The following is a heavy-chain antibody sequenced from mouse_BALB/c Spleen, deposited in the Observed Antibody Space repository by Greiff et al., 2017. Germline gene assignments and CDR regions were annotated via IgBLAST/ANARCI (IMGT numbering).Heavy chain of an antibody. CDR1: GFTFSSFG. CDR2: ISSGSSTI. J-gene: IGHJ4*01. D-gene: IGHD2-1*01. V-gene: IGHV5-17*02. CDR3: ARRGGNYDAMDY. Sequence: EVHLVESGGGLVQPGGSRKLSCAASGFTFSSFGMHWVRQAPEKGLEWVAYISSGSSTIYYADTVKGRFTISRDNPKNTLFLQMTSLRSEDTAMYYCARRGGNYDAMDYWGQGTSVTVSS.